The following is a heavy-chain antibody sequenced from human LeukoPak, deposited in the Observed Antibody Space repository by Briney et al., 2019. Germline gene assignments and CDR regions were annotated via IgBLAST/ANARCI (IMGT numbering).Heavy chain of an antibody. CDR3: ARDIAVAGTRFDY. V-gene: IGHV3-23*01. CDR1: GFIFSSYA. CDR2: ISGSGGST. D-gene: IGHD6-19*01. Sequence: GGSLRLSCAASGFIFSSYAMSWVRQAPGKRLEWVSTISGSGGSTYYADSVKGRFTISRDNSKNSLYLQMNSLRAEDTAVYYCARDIAVAGTRFDYWGQGTLVTVSS. J-gene: IGHJ4*02.